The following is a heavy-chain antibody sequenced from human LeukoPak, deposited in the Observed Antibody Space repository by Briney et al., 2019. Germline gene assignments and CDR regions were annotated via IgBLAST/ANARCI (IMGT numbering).Heavy chain of an antibody. CDR2: LYYSGST. CDR3: ARDSSSDYGDSLGDP. D-gene: IGHD4-17*01. V-gene: IGHV4-30-4*01. CDR1: GGPIRRGDYY. J-gene: IGHJ5*02. Sequence: SETLSLTCTVSGGPIRRGDYYWSWIRQPPGKGLEGIGYLYYSGSTLYNPALKRRVTKSVDTSKNQFPLELRSVTAADTGGVLFARDSSSDYGDSLGDPWGQGTLVTVSS.